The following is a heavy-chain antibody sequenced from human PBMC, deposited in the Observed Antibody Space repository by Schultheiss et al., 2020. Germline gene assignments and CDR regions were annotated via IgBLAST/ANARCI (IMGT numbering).Heavy chain of an antibody. J-gene: IGHJ4*02. CDR1: GYTFTSYD. CDR3: ARGQRSITLRTIDY. Sequence: ASVKVSCKASGYTFTSYDINWVRQATGQGLEWMGWMNPNSGNTGYAQNFQGRVTMTRNTSITTAYMELTSLRSEDTAVYYCARGQRSITLRTIDYWGQGSLVTVSS. CDR2: MNPNSGNT. V-gene: IGHV1-8*01. D-gene: IGHD3-10*01.